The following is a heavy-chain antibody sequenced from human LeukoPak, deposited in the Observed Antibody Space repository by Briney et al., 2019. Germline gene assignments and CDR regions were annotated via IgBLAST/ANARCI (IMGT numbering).Heavy chain of an antibody. Sequence: PSETLSLTCAVYGGSFSGYYWSWIRQPPVKGLEWIGEINHSGSTNYNPSLKSRVTISVDTSKNQFSLKLSSVTAADTAVYYCARRGKMVQPTYYYYMDVWGKGTTVTVSS. CDR2: INHSGST. CDR1: GGSFSGYY. CDR3: ARRGKMVQPTYYYYMDV. V-gene: IGHV4-34*01. J-gene: IGHJ6*03. D-gene: IGHD3-10*01.